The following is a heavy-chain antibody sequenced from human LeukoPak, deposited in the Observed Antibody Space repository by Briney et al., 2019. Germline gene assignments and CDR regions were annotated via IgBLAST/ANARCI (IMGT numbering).Heavy chain of an antibody. CDR3: ARDKGGMVPFDH. D-gene: IGHD3-10*01. CDR2: INQDGET. Sequence: GGSLRLSCEASGFTFGTFWMSWVRQAPGKGLEWVANINQDGETDYVDSVKGRFTIARDDSKNLLYLQMKSLRPEETAMYFCARDKGGMVPFDHWGQGTLVTVSS. J-gene: IGHJ4*02. V-gene: IGHV3-7*01. CDR1: GFTFGTFW.